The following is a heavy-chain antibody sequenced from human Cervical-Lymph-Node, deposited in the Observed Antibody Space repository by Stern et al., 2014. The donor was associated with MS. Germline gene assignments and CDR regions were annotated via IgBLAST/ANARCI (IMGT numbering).Heavy chain of an antibody. Sequence: VQLVESGGGVVQPGKSLRLSCAVSGFTFDNYAFHWVRQTPGKGLEWVAAISYDGSDKYYADSVKGRFTISSDKSKNTLSLQMNRLRLEGTAVYYCARDVATGSSYFYFYGLEVWGQGTTVTVSS. CDR2: ISYDGSDK. J-gene: IGHJ6*02. CDR1: GFTFDNYA. V-gene: IGHV3-30*04. CDR3: ARDVATGSSYFYFYGLEV. D-gene: IGHD5-12*01.